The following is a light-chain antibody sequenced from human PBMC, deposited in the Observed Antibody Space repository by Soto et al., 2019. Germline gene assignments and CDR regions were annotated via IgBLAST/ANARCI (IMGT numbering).Light chain of an antibody. CDR3: QQSFSIAYT. V-gene: IGKV1-39*01. J-gene: IGKJ2*01. Sequence: DIQMTQSPASLSASVGDRVTITCRASQRISNNLNWYQQKPGKAPKLLIYGSTNLQSGVPSRFSGSGSGTEFTLTISGLQPEDIATYYCQQSFSIAYTFGQGTKQGIK. CDR2: GST. CDR1: QRISNN.